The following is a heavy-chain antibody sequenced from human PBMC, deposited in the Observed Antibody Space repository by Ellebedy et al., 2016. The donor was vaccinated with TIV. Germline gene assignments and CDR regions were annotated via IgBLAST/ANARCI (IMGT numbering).Heavy chain of an antibody. J-gene: IGHJ3*02. V-gene: IGHV3-21*01. CDR3: ASWDYSGSYSLLDAFYI. CDR1: GFTFSSYS. D-gene: IGHD1-26*01. CDR2: ISSSSSYI. Sequence: GGSLRLSCAASGFTFSSYSMTWVRQAPGKGLEWVSSISSSSSYIYYADSVKGRFTISRDNAKNSLYLQMNSLRAEDTAVYYCASWDYSGSYSLLDAFYIWGQGTMVTVSS.